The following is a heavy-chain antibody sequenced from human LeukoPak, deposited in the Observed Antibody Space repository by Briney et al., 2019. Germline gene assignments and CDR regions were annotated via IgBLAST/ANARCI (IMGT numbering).Heavy chain of an antibody. CDR3: ARLRPLERVSSYYYHAMDV. V-gene: IGHV4-59*08. J-gene: IGHJ6*02. Sequence: SETLSLTCTVSGDSISNSYWAWVRQPPEKGLEWLGYVHYSGAINYNPSLMSQLTISVDASRSHFSLKLTSVTAEDTAVYYCARLRPLERVSSYYYHAMDVWGQGTTVIVSS. CDR1: GDSISNSY. D-gene: IGHD3-3*01. CDR2: VHYSGAI.